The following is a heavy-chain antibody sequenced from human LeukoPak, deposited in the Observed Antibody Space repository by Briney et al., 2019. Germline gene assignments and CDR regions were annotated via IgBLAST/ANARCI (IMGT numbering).Heavy chain of an antibody. V-gene: IGHV3-23*01. CDR2: ISGSGGST. J-gene: IGHJ4*02. CDR1: GFTFSSYA. CDR3: AKDHMGLLYCLPAYYFDY. D-gene: IGHD3-9*01. Sequence: GGSLILSCAASGFTFSSYAMSWVRQAPGKGLEWVSAISGSGGSTYYADSVKGRFTISRDNSKYTLYLQMNSLRAEDTALYYCAKDHMGLLYCLPAYYFDYWGQGTLVTVSS.